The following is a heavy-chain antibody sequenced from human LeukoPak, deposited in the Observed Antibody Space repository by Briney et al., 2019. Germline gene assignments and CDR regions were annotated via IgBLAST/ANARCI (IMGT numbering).Heavy chain of an antibody. CDR2: INPNSGGT. J-gene: IGHJ5*02. D-gene: IGHD6-13*01. CDR1: GYTFTGHY. V-gene: IGHV1-2*02. CDR3: ARASLSAYSSSWYLDWFDR. Sequence: ASVKLSSMPSGYTFTGHYMQWVRQPPGPGLESVGWINPNSGGTNYAQKFQGRVTMTRDTSIRTAYMELSRLRSADTAVYSCARASLSAYSSSWYLDWFDRWGQGTLVTVSP.